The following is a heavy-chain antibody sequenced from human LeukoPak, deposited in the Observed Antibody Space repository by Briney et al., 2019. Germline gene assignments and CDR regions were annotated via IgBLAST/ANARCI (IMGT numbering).Heavy chain of an antibody. CDR1: GGSFSGYY. Sequence: PSETLSLTCAVYGGSFSGYYWSWIRQPPGKGLEWIGEINHSGSTNYNPSLKSRVTISVDTSKNQFSLKLSSVTAADTAVYYCARHSSSWYAGWVDYWGQGTLVTVSS. V-gene: IGHV4-34*01. CDR2: INHSGST. CDR3: ARHSSSWYAGWVDY. D-gene: IGHD6-13*01. J-gene: IGHJ4*02.